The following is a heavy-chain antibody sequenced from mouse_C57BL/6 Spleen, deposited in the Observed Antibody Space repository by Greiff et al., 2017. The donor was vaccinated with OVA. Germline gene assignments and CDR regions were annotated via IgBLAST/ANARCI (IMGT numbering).Heavy chain of an antibody. D-gene: IGHD2-2*01. CDR1: GYSITSGYY. CDR2: ISYDGSN. J-gene: IGHJ1*03. Sequence: EVHLVESGPGLVKPSQSLSLTCSVTGYSITSGYYWNWIRQFPGNKLEWMGYISYDGSNNYNPSLKNRISITRDTSKNQFFLKSNPVTTEDTATNYRARSEVSANWELEGWGKGTPGPVSS. CDR3: ARSEVSANWELEG. V-gene: IGHV3-6*01.